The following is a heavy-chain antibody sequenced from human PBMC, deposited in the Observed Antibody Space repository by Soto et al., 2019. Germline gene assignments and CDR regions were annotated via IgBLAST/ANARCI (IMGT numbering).Heavy chain of an antibody. CDR1: GFTFSSYG. Sequence: GGSLRLSCAASGFTFSSYGMHWVRQAPGKGLEWVAVISYDGSNKYYADSVKGRFTISRDISKNTLYLQLNSLRAEDTFVYYCAKDRPQYYYYGMDVWGQGTTVTVSS. V-gene: IGHV3-30*18. J-gene: IGHJ6*02. CDR3: AKDRPQYYYYGMDV. CDR2: ISYDGSNK.